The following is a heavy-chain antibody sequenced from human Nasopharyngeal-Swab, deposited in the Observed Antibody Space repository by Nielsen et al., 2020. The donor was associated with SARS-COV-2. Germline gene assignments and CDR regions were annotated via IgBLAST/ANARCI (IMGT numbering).Heavy chain of an antibody. CDR3: VRDQGAGVAVAGCLDY. CDR2: ISPSGDAT. CDR1: GYTLTNYY. D-gene: IGHD6-19*01. V-gene: IGHV1-46*01. J-gene: IGHJ4*02. Sequence: ASVKVSCKASGYTLTNYYMHWVRQAPGQGLEWMGIISPSGDATGYAQQFQGRVAMTRDTSTSTVYMELSSLRSEDTAVYYCVRDQGAGVAVAGCLDYWGQGTLVTVSS.